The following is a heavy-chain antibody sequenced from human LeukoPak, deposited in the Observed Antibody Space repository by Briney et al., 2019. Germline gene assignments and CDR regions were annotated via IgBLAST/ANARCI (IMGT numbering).Heavy chain of an antibody. J-gene: IGHJ4*02. D-gene: IGHD3-3*01. V-gene: IGHV3-7*01. CDR3: AKLGKDFWSGYLYFDY. Sequence: GGSLRLSCAAPGFTFSHYWMSWVRQTPGKGLEWVANINQDGSEKYYVDSVKGRFTISRDNARDTLYLQVYSLRAEDTAVYYCAKLGKDFWSGYLYFDYWGQGTLVTVSS. CDR2: INQDGSEK. CDR1: GFTFSHYW.